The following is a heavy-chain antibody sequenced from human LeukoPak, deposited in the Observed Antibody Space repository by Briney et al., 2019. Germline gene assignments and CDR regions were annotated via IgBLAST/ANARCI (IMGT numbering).Heavy chain of an antibody. Sequence: PGGSLRLSCAASGFTFDDYAMHWVRQAPGKGLEWVSLISGDGGSTYYADSVKGRFTISRDNSKNSLYLQMNSLRTEDTASYYCAKGWNGDYAFDYWGQGTLVTVSS. CDR3: AKGWNGDYAFDY. J-gene: IGHJ4*02. D-gene: IGHD4-17*01. CDR2: ISGDGGST. V-gene: IGHV3-43*02. CDR1: GFTFDDYA.